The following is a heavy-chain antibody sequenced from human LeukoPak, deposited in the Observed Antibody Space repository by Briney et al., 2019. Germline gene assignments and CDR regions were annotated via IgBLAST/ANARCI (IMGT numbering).Heavy chain of an antibody. CDR3: ARHGPRGLRYFDWLLDY. V-gene: IGHV4-38-2*01. CDR1: GYSISSGYY. Sequence: SETLSLTCDVSGYSISSGYYWGWIRPPPGKGREWIGNIYYSDSTYYNPSLRGRATISVDTSKNQFSLKLTSVTAADTAVYYCARHGPRGLRYFDWLLDYWGQGTLVTVSS. CDR2: IYYSDST. J-gene: IGHJ4*02. D-gene: IGHD3-9*01.